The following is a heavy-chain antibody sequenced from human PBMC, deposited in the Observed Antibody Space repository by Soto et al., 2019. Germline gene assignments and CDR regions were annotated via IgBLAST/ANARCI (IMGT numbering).Heavy chain of an antibody. Sequence: GGSLRLSCAASRFTFSSYAMSWVRQAPGKGLEWVSAIIGGGGSTYYADSVKGRFTISRDNSKNTLYLQMNSLRAEDTAIYYCAKDGNRYCSSTSCLNWFDSWGQGTLVTVSS. D-gene: IGHD2-2*01. CDR2: IIGGGGST. CDR1: RFTFSSYA. V-gene: IGHV3-23*01. J-gene: IGHJ5*01. CDR3: AKDGNRYCSSTSCLNWFDS.